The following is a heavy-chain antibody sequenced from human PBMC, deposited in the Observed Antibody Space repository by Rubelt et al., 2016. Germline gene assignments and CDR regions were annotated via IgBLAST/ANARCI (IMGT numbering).Heavy chain of an antibody. Sequence: SGGSTYYADSVKGRFTISRDNSKNTLYLQMNSLRAEDTAVYYCARVRVTGDYYYYGMDVWGQGTTVTISS. CDR2: SGGST. J-gene: IGHJ6*02. CDR3: ARVRVTGDYYYYGMDV. D-gene: IGHD1-14*01. V-gene: IGHV3-66*01.